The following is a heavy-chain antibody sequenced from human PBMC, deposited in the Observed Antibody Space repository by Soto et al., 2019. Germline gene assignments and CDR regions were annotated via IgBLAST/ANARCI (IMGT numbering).Heavy chain of an antibody. J-gene: IGHJ4*02. CDR3: ARTTLSYSSSWSPIRTFDY. CDR2: IYYSGST. CDR1: GGSISSSSYY. D-gene: IGHD6-13*01. Sequence: SETLSLTCTVSGGSISSSSYYWGWIRQPPGKGLEWIGSIYYSGSTYYNPSLKSRVTTSVDTSKNQFSLKLSSVTAADTAVYYCARTTLSYSSSWSPIRTFDYWGQGTLVTVSS. V-gene: IGHV4-39*01.